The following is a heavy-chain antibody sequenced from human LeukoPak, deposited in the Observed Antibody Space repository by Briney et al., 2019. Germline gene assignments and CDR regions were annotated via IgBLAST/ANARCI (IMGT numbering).Heavy chain of an antibody. CDR3: AKGSYYYDSSGYYGFDY. V-gene: IGHV3-33*06. Sequence: GGSLRLSCAASGFTFSSYGMHWVRQAPGKGLEWVAVIWYDGSNKYYADSVKGRFTISRDNSKNTLYLQMNSLRAEDTAVYYCAKGSYYYDSSGYYGFDYWGQGTLVTVSS. D-gene: IGHD3-22*01. J-gene: IGHJ4*02. CDR2: IWYDGSNK. CDR1: GFTFSSYG.